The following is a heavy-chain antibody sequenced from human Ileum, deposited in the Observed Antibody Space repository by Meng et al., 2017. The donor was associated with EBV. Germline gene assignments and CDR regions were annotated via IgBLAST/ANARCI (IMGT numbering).Heavy chain of an antibody. J-gene: IGHJ4*02. CDR1: GDSMTNNNW. CDR2: IYHSGST. V-gene: IGHV4-4*02. CDR3: ARTGVGLAFDY. D-gene: IGHD2-8*01. Sequence: QLPWSGPGLVKSSGTLALTCGVSGDSMTNNNWWTWVRQPPGKGLEWIGEIYHSGSTNYNPSLQSRATISVDMSKKQFSLKLRSVTAADTAVYYCARTGVGLAFDYWGLGTLVTVSS.